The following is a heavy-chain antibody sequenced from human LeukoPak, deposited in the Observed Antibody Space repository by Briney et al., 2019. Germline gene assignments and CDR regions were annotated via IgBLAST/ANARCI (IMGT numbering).Heavy chain of an antibody. Sequence: GESLKISCKASAYSFTSYWIAWVRQMPGKGLEWLGIIYPDDFDTRYSPSFQGQVTISADRSISTAYLQWSSLQTSDTAMYYCARGATATRTFDYWGQGTLVTVSS. J-gene: IGHJ4*02. V-gene: IGHV5-51*01. CDR1: AYSFTSYW. CDR3: ARGATATRTFDY. D-gene: IGHD1-1*01. CDR2: IYPDDFDT.